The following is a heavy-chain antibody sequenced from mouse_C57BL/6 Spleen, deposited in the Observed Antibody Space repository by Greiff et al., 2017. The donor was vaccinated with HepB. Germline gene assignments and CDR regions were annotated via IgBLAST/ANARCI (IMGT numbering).Heavy chain of an antibody. D-gene: IGHD1-1*02. Sequence: EVQLQQSGPELVKPGASVKIPCKASGYTFTDYNMDWVKQSHGKSLEWIGDINPNNGGTIYNQKFKGKATLTVDKSSSTAYMELRSLTSEDTAVYYCARRGGYYWYFDVWGTGTTVTVSS. V-gene: IGHV1-18*01. CDR2: INPNNGGT. J-gene: IGHJ1*03. CDR1: GYTFTDYN. CDR3: ARRGGYYWYFDV.